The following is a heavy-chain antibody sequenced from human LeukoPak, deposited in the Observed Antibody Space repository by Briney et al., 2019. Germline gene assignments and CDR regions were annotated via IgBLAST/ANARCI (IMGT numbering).Heavy chain of an antibody. D-gene: IGHD6-19*01. CDR1: GFTFSNYA. V-gene: IGHV3-23*01. CDR2: INDSGGST. J-gene: IGHJ4*02. CDR3: AKPAISSRGWYYDY. Sequence: GGSLRLSCAASGFTFSNYAMSWVRQAPGKGLEWVSAINDSGGSTYYADSVKGRYTISRDNSKNTLYLQMNSLRAEDTAVYYCAKPAISSRGWYYDYWGQGTLVTVSS.